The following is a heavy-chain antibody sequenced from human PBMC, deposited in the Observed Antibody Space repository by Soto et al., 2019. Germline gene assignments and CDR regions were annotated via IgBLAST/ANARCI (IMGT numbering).Heavy chain of an antibody. J-gene: IGHJ4*02. CDR2: IYNSVYT. V-gene: IGHV4-30-4*01. CDR3: ARGPSGDKVDN. CDR1: GGSISSDYYC. Sequence: QVQLQESGPGLVKPSQTLSLTCTVSGGSISSDYYCWSWIRQSPEKGLEWIGHIYNSVYTYSNPSLSSRVTISVDPSKNHFSLTLTSVTAADTAVYYCARGPSGDKVDNWGQGTLVTVSS. D-gene: IGHD7-27*01.